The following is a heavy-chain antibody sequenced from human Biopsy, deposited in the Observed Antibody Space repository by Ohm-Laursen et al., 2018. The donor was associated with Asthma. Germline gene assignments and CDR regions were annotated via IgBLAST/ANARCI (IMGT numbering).Heavy chain of an antibody. CDR2: HDHEEGGT. CDR3: ASDFPKDYVRYNFQF. D-gene: IGHD4-17*01. CDR1: GGTFSNFA. J-gene: IGHJ4*02. V-gene: IGHV1-24*01. Sequence: GASVKVSCKASGGTFSNFAISWVRQAPGQGLEWLGGHDHEEGGTVNARRFQGRVTMTEDTSSDTAYMELSSLSSDDTAVYYCASDFPKDYVRYNFQFWGQGTLVTVSS.